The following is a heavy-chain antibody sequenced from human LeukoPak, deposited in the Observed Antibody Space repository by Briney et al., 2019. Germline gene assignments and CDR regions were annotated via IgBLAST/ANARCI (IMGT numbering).Heavy chain of an antibody. D-gene: IGHD3-10*01. CDR1: GGTFSSYA. J-gene: IGHJ4*02. V-gene: IGHV1-69*04. Sequence: SVKVSCKASGGTFSSYAISWVRQAPGQGLEWMGRIIPILGIANYAQKFQGRVTITADKSTSTAYMELSSLRSEDTAVYYCAREEIRGVITSRWDYFDYWGQGTLVTVSS. CDR3: AREEIRGVITSRWDYFDY. CDR2: IIPILGIA.